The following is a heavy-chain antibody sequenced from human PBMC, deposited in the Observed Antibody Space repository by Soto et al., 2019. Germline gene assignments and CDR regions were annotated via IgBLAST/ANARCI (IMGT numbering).Heavy chain of an antibody. D-gene: IGHD3-10*01. Sequence: GGSLRLSCAASGFTFSSYWMSWVRQAPGKGLEWVASIKQDGSEKYYVDSVKGRFTISRDNAKNSLYLQMNSLRAEDTAVYYCARGPLSLYYYYYMDVWGKGTTVTVSS. CDR1: GFTFSSYW. J-gene: IGHJ6*03. CDR3: ARGPLSLYYYYYMDV. CDR2: IKQDGSEK. V-gene: IGHV3-7*01.